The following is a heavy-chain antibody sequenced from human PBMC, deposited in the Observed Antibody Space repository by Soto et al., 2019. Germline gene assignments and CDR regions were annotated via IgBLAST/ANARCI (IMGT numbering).Heavy chain of an antibody. J-gene: IGHJ1*01. CDR1: GGTFSSYA. CDR2: IIPIFGTA. V-gene: IGHV1-69*06. D-gene: IGHD2-8*01. CDR3: ARGTNIVLMGPTEYFQH. Sequence: SLQVSCKDTGGTFSSYAISWVRQAPGQGLEWMGGIIPIFGTANYDQKFQGRVTINADNSTSTDYIELSSLRSEDTAVYYCARGTNIVLMGPTEYFQHWGQG.